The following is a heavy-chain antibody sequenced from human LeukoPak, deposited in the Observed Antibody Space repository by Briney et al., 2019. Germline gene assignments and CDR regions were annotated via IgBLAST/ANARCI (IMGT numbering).Heavy chain of an antibody. J-gene: IGHJ4*02. CDR1: GFTFSSYG. CDR2: IWYDGSNK. CDR3: ARGSIAAPGLSDY. Sequence: GGSLRLSCAASGFTFSSYGMHWVRQAPGKGLEWVAVIWYDGSNKYYADSVKGRFTISRDNAKNSLSLQMDSLRAEDTAVYYCARGSIAAPGLSDYWGQGTLVTVSS. D-gene: IGHD6-13*01. V-gene: IGHV3-33*01.